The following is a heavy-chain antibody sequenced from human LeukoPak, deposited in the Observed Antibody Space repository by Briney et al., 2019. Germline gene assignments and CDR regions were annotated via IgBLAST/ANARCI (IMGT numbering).Heavy chain of an antibody. J-gene: IGHJ4*02. CDR2: IYSGGST. CDR3: ARARLYYYDSSGYQYYFDY. CDR1: GFTVSSNY. V-gene: IGHV3-53*01. Sequence: GGSLRLSCAASGFTVSSNYMSWVRQAPGKGLEWVSVIYSGGSTYYEDSVKGRFTISRDNSKNTLYLQMNSLRAEDTAVYYCARARLYYYDSSGYQYYFDYWGQGTLVTVSS. D-gene: IGHD3-22*01.